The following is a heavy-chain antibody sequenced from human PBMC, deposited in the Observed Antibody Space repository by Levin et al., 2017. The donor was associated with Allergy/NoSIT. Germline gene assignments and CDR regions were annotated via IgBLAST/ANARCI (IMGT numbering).Heavy chain of an antibody. V-gene: IGHV1-2*04. D-gene: IGHD6-19*01. CDR1: GYTFTGYY. J-gene: IGHJ6*02. CDR3: ARGLWAVAGPGGAPNYYYGMDV. Sequence: ASVKVSCKASGYTFTGYYMHWVRQAPGQGLEWMGWINPNSGGTNYAQKFQGWVTMTRDTSISTAYMELSRLRSDDTAVYYCARGLWAVAGPGGAPNYYYGMDVWGQGTTVTVSS. CDR2: INPNSGGT.